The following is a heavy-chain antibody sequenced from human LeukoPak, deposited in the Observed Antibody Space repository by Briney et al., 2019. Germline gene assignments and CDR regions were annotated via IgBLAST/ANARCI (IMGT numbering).Heavy chain of an antibody. J-gene: IGHJ4*02. D-gene: IGHD3-3*01. Sequence: GGSLRLSCAASGFTVSSNYMSWVRQAPGKGLEWVSVTYSGGSTYYADSVKGRFTISRDNSKNTLYLQMNSLRAEDTAVYYCARAGVSDYDFWSGYSYYFDYWGQGTLVTVSS. V-gene: IGHV3-53*01. CDR3: ARAGVSDYDFWSGYSYYFDY. CDR1: GFTVSSNY. CDR2: TYSGGST.